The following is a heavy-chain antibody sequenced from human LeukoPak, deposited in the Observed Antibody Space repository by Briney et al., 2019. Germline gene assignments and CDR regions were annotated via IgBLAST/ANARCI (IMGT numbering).Heavy chain of an antibody. V-gene: IGHV3-30*03. D-gene: IGHD6-19*01. Sequence: GGSLRLSCAASGFTFSSYGMHWVRKAPGKGLEWVAIISYDGSNKYYADSVKGRFTISRDNSKNTLYLQMNSLRAEDTAVYYCATHSSGWYNYWGQGTLVTVSS. CDR3: ATHSSGWYNY. J-gene: IGHJ4*02. CDR1: GFTFSSYG. CDR2: ISYDGSNK.